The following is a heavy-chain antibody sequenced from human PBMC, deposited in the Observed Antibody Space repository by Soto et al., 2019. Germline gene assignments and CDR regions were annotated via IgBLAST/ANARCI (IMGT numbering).Heavy chain of an antibody. D-gene: IGHD6-19*01. CDR1: GGTFSSYT. CDR2: IIPILGIA. CDR3: ARSIAVARDY. Sequence: QVQLVQSGAEVKKPGSSVKVSCKASGGTFSSYTISWVRQSPGQGREWMGRIIPILGIANYAQKFQGRVTITADKSTSTAYMELSSLRSEDTAVYYCARSIAVARDYWGQGTLVTVSS. J-gene: IGHJ4*02. V-gene: IGHV1-69*02.